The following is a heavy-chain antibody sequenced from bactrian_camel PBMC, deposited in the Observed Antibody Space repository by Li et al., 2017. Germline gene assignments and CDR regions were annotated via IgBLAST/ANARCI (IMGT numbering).Heavy chain of an antibody. J-gene: IGHJ4*01. CDR1: GFTLADSD. Sequence: VQLVESGGGSVQAGETITLSCTASGFTLADSDMGWYRQIPGNECELIATIDSAGSTCYAESVKGRFTISRDNAKDTLYLQMNSLKSEDAALYYCVTEPMYWGQGTQVTVS. D-gene: IGHD3*01. CDR3: VTEPMY. CDR2: IDSAGST. V-gene: IGHV3S55*01.